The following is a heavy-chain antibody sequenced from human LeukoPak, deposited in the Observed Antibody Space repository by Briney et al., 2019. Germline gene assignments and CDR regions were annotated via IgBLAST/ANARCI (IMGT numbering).Heavy chain of an antibody. V-gene: IGHV4-59*11. D-gene: IGHD5-18*01. CDR3: ARDRDTAMVTSWFDP. J-gene: IGHJ5*02. Sequence: SETLSLTCTVSGGSISSHYWSWIRQPPGKGLEWIGYIYYSGSTNYNPSLKSRVTISVDTSKNQFSLKLSSVTAADTAVYYCARDRDTAMVTSWFDPWGQGTLVTASS. CDR1: GGSISSHY. CDR2: IYYSGST.